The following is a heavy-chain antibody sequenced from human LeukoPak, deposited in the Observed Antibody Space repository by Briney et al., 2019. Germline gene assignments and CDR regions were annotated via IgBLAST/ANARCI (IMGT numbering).Heavy chain of an antibody. D-gene: IGHD6-19*01. V-gene: IGHV1-2*02. J-gene: IGHJ4*02. CDR2: INPNSGGT. CDR3: ARNIQEQWLVQGY. Sequence: ASVKVSCKASGYTFNTYGISWVRQAPGQGLEWMGWINPNSGGTNYAQKFQGRVTMTRDTSISTAYMEVSRLISDDTAVYYCARNIQEQWLVQGYWGQGTLVTVSS. CDR1: GYTFNTYG.